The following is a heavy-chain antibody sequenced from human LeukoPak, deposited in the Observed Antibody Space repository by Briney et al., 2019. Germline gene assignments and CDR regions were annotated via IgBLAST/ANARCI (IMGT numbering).Heavy chain of an antibody. CDR1: GFTFTSSW. Sequence: GGSLRLSCAASGFTFTSSWMHWVRQAPGKGLVWVSHINPDGSNTTYADAVKGRFTVSRDNAENTMFLQMNSLRAEDTAVYYCARSLKDWDQGSLVTVSS. CDR3: ARSLKD. V-gene: IGHV3-74*01. CDR2: INPDGSNT. D-gene: IGHD5/OR15-5a*01. J-gene: IGHJ4*02.